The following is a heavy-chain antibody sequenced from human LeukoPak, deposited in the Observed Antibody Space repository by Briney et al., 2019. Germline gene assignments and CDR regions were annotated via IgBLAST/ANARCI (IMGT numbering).Heavy chain of an antibody. J-gene: IGHJ5*02. CDR3: ARGTMGRGIIYGNWFDP. D-gene: IGHD3-10*01. CDR2: IYTSGST. V-gene: IGHV4-61*02. Sequence: SQTLSLTCTVSGGSISSGSHYWSWIRQPAGKGLEWIGRIYTSGSTNYNPSLKSRVTISVDTSKNQFSLKLSSVTAADTAVYYCARGTMGRGIIYGNWFDPWGQGTLVTVSS. CDR1: GGSISSGSHY.